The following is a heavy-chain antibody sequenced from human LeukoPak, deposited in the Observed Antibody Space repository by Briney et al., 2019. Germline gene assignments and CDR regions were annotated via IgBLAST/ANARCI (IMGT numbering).Heavy chain of an antibody. V-gene: IGHV4-39*01. CDR1: GGSISSSTYY. Sequence: SETLSLTCSVSGGSISSSTYYWGWIRQPPGRGLEWIGSIYYSGSVNYNPSLKTRVTISADTSKNQLSLKLTSVTAADTALYYCARQGSGGRALDIWGQGTMVTVSS. CDR2: IYYSGSV. CDR3: ARQGSGGRALDI. J-gene: IGHJ3*02.